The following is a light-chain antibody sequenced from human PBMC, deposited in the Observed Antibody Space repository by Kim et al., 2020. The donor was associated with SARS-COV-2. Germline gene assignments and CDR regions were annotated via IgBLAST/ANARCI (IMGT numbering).Light chain of an antibody. CDR3: QAWDSSGDYHV. V-gene: IGLV3-21*04. CDR2: YDS. Sequence: SYELTQPPSVSVAPGKTARITCGGNNIGSKSVYWYQQKPGQAPVLVIYYDSERPSGIPERFSGSNSGNTATLTISRVKAGDEADYYCQAWDSSGDYHVFGTGTKVTVL. CDR1: NIGSKS. J-gene: IGLJ1*01.